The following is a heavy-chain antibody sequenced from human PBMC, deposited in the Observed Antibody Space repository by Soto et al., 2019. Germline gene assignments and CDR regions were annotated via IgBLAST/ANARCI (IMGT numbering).Heavy chain of an antibody. Sequence: EVQLVESGGGLVQPGGSLRLSCAASGFTFSSYAMSWVRQTPGEGLEWVSAISGSGGSTYYADSVKGRFTISRDNSKNTVYLQMNSLRAEDTAVYYCAKARGSSTPAPGSYWGQGTLVTVSS. D-gene: IGHD2-2*01. V-gene: IGHV3-23*04. CDR1: GFTFSSYA. CDR2: ISGSGGST. CDR3: AKARGSSTPAPGSY. J-gene: IGHJ4*02.